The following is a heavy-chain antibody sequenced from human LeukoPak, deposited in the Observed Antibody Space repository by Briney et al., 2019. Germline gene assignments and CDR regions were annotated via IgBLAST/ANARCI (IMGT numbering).Heavy chain of an antibody. CDR3: ARGGSSGYTYA. CDR2: ICCSGTT. D-gene: IGHD3-22*01. Sequence: PSETLSLTCTVSGDSISGYYWTWIRQPPGRGLEWIGYICCSGTTSYNPSLRSRVAISEDTSKNELSLILRSVTAADTAVYYCARGGSSGYTYAWGQGILVTVSS. V-gene: IGHV4-59*01. J-gene: IGHJ1*01. CDR1: GDSISGYY.